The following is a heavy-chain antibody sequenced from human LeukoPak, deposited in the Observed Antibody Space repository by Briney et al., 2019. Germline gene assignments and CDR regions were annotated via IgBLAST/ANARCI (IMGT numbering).Heavy chain of an antibody. J-gene: IGHJ4*02. CDR3: AKDYRGSFTD. V-gene: IGHV3-23*01. D-gene: IGHD1-26*01. CDR1: GFTVSSYA. Sequence: GGSLRLSCAASGFTVSSYAMSWVRQAPGMGLQLVSAISTDGGSTYSADSVKGQFTISRDNSKNTLFLQMNSLRAEDTAVYFCAKDYRGSFTDWGQGTLVTVSS. CDR2: ISTDGGST.